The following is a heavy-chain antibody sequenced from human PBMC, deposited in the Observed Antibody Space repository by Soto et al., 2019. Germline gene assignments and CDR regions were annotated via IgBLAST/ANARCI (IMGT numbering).Heavy chain of an antibody. V-gene: IGHV1-8*01. CDR3: ARERSAAGRGWFDP. J-gene: IGHJ5*02. CDR2: MNPNSGNT. Sequence: QVQLVQSGAEVKKPGASVKVSCKASGYTFTSYDINWVRQATGQGLEWMGWMNPNSGNTGYAQKFQGRVTMTRNTSISTAYRELSSLRAEDTAVYYCARERSAAGRGWFDPWGQGTLVTVSS. CDR1: GYTFTSYD. D-gene: IGHD6-13*01.